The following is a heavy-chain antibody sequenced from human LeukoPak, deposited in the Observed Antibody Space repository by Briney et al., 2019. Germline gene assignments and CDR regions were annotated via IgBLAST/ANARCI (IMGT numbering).Heavy chain of an antibody. CDR1: GYSFTSYW. D-gene: IGHD5-18*01. V-gene: IGHV5-51*01. CDR3: ARPRYSYAMYYFDY. J-gene: IGHJ4*02. Sequence: GESLKISCKGSGYSFTSYWIGWVRQPPGEGLEWIGIIYPGDSDTRYSPSFQGQVTISADKSISTAYLQWSSLKASDTAMYYCARPRYSYAMYYFDYWGQGTLVTVSS. CDR2: IYPGDSDT.